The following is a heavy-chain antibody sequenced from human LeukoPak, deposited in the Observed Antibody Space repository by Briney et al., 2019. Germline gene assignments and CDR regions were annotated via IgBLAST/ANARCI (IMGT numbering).Heavy chain of an antibody. J-gene: IGHJ4*02. Sequence: ASGKVSSLASGYTFTSYGTSWVRQAPEQGLEWMGWISADNGNTNYAQKRQVTVTMTTDTSTITAYMELGSLRSDDTAENYCASDGYSGYLSDYWGQGTLVTVST. CDR2: ISADNGNT. D-gene: IGHD5-12*01. CDR3: ASDGYSGYLSDY. V-gene: IGHV1-18*01. CDR1: GYTFTSYG.